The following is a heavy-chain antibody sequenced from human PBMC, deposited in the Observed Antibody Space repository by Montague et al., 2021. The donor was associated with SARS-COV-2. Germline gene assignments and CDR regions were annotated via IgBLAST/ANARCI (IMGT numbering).Heavy chain of an antibody. J-gene: IGHJ4*02. Sequence: CASSGDSVSSNIATWNWIRQSPSRGLEWLGRTYYRFKWYNDYAESVKSRITIYPDTSKHQFSLHLNSVTPEDTAVYYCARIPVGSKYYFDFWGQGTLVTVSA. CDR3: ARIPVGSKYYFDF. V-gene: IGHV6-1*01. CDR2: TYYRFKWYN. D-gene: IGHD2-2*01. CDR1: GDSVSSNIAT.